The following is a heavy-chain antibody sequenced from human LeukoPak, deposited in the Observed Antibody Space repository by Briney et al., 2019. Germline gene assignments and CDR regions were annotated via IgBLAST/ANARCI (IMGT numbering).Heavy chain of an antibody. V-gene: IGHV3-48*01. CDR2: ISSSSSTI. CDR1: GFTFSSYS. J-gene: IGHJ6*03. CDR3: ARERGGYSGYDTFGYYMDV. D-gene: IGHD5-12*01. Sequence: GGSLRLSCAASGFTFSSYSMNWVRQAPGKGLEWVSYISSSSSTIYYADSVKGRFTISRDNAKNSLYLQMNSLRAEDTAVYYCARERGGYSGYDTFGYYMDVWGKGTTVTVSS.